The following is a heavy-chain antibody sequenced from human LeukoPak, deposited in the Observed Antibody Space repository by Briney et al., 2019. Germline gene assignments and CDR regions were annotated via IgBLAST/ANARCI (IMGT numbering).Heavy chain of an antibody. Sequence: AGSLRLSCTGSGVTFSTYAMSWVRQAPGKGLEWVSGITGDGRSTFYADSVKGRFSISRDNSKNTLYLLMNSLRAEDTAIYYCAKGEGSWIYTPFVQWRRGTLVTVSS. CDR3: AKGEGSWIYTPFVQ. CDR1: GVTFSTYA. V-gene: IGHV3-23*01. D-gene: IGHD3-10*01. CDR2: ITGDGRST. J-gene: IGHJ4*02.